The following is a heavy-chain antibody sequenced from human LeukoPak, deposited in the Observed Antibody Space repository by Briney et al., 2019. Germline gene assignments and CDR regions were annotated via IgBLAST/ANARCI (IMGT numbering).Heavy chain of an antibody. CDR1: GFTFSSYS. D-gene: IGHD4-11*01. J-gene: IGHJ6*03. CDR3: AGEHDYRVYYYYYYMDV. V-gene: IGHV3-21*01. Sequence: PGGSLRLSCAASGFTFSSYSMNWVRQAPGKGLEWVSSISSSSYIYYADSVKGRFTISRDNAKNSLYLQMNSLRAEDTAVYYCAGEHDYRVYYYYYYMDVWGKGTTVTVSS. CDR2: ISSSSYI.